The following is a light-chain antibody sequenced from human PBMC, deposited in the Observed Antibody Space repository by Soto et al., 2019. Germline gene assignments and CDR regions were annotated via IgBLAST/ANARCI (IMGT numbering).Light chain of an antibody. J-gene: IGKJ4*01. Sequence: DIQMTQSPSTLSASVGVRVTITCRASQSISTWLAWYQQKPGKASKLLIYKASSLQSGVPSRFSGSGSGTEFTLTISRLQPDDFATYYCQQYNSYPLTFGGGTKVEIK. V-gene: IGKV1-5*03. CDR2: KAS. CDR3: QQYNSYPLT. CDR1: QSISTW.